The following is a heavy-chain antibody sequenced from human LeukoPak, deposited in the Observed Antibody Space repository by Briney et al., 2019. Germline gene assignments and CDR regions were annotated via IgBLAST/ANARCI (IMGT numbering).Heavy chain of an antibody. V-gene: IGHV3-23*01. CDR2: ISGSGGST. CDR1: GFTFSNYA. Sequence: GGSLRLSCAASGFTFSNYAMSWVRQAPGKGLEWVSTISGSGGSTYYADSVKGRFTISRDNSKNTLYLQMNSLRAEDTAVYYCAKGHLLYYYDSSGYYYFDYWGQGTLVTVSS. CDR3: AKGHLLYYYDSSGYYYFDY. J-gene: IGHJ4*02. D-gene: IGHD3-22*01.